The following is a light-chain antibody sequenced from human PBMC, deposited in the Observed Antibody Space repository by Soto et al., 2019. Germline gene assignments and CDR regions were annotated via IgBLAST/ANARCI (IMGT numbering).Light chain of an antibody. CDR1: QSVSSY. CDR2: DAS. V-gene: IGKV3-11*01. CDR3: QQRSNWPRT. J-gene: IGKJ2*01. Sequence: EIVLTQSPATLSLSPGERATLSCRASQSVSSYLAWYQQKPGQAPRLLIYDASNRATGNTARFSGSGSGTDFTLTISSLEPEDFAVYYCQQRSNWPRTFGQGTKLEIK.